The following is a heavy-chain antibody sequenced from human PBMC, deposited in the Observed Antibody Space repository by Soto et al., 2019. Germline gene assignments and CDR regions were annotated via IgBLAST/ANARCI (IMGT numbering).Heavy chain of an antibody. Sequence: QVQVVESGGGVVQPGRSLRLSCAASGFILTTYGMHWVRQAPGKGLEWVADISSDGKDKYYAESVKGRFIISRDNSRNTVYLQMNSLRPEDTAVYYCAKGRGTYGGAYDYWGQGTLVAVSS. CDR1: GFILTTYG. V-gene: IGHV3-30*18. D-gene: IGHD1-26*01. CDR2: ISSDGKDK. CDR3: AKGRGTYGGAYDY. J-gene: IGHJ4*02.